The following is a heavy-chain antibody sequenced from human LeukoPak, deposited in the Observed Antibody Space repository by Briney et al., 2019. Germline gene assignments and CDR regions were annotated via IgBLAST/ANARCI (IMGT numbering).Heavy chain of an antibody. CDR3: ARGAGAYYDSSGYYYVVSRSAAFDI. CDR2: ISRSGSYI. J-gene: IGHJ3*02. V-gene: IGHV3-21*01. D-gene: IGHD3-22*01. CDR1: GFTFSSYS. Sequence: GGSLRLSCAASGFTFSSYSMNWVRQAPGKGLEWVSSISRSGSYIYYADSVKGRFTISRDNAKNSLYLQMNSLRAEDTTVYYCARGAGAYYDSSGYYYVVSRSAAFDIWGQGTMVTVSS.